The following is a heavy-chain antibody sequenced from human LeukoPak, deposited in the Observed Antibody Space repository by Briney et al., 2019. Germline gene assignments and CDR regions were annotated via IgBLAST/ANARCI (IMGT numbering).Heavy chain of an antibody. CDR3: ARRDGYGGNIDY. D-gene: IGHD4-23*01. V-gene: IGHV4-30-4*08. CDR1: GGSFSGYY. CDR2: IYYSGST. J-gene: IGHJ4*02. Sequence: TLSLTCAVYGGSFSGYYWSWIRQPPGKGLEWIGYIYYSGSTYYNPSLKSRVTISVDTSKNQFSLKLSSVTAADTAVYYCARRDGYGGNIDYWGREPWSPSPQ.